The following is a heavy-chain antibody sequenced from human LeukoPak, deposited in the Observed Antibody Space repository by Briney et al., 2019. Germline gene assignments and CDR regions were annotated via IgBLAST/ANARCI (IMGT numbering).Heavy chain of an antibody. CDR2: IRPDGNYK. J-gene: IGHJ4*02. CDR1: GFTFTNYG. V-gene: IGHV3-30*02. Sequence: PGGSLRLSCAASGFTFTNYGMHWVRQAPGKGLEWVAFIRPDGNYKFIADTVKGRFTISRDNSKNTLYLQMNSLRAEDTAVYYCAKDFGSTAARECLGDWGQGTLVTVSS. CDR3: AKDFGSTAARECLGD. D-gene: IGHD6-6*01.